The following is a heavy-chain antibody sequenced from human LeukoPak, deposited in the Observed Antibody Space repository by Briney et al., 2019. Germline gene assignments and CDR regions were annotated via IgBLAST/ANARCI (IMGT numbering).Heavy chain of an antibody. D-gene: IGHD6-19*01. CDR1: GYSISSGYF. J-gene: IGHJ5*02. CDR3: ARRTRARQWLPQAVGNWFDP. V-gene: IGHV4-38-2*02. CDR2: VYHVGTT. Sequence: KASETLSLTCTVSGYSISSGYFWGWIRQPPGKGLEWIGVYHVGTTDYNPSLKSRVTISVDRSKNQMSLKLSSVTAADTAVYYCARRTRARQWLPQAVGNWFDPWGQGTLVTVSS.